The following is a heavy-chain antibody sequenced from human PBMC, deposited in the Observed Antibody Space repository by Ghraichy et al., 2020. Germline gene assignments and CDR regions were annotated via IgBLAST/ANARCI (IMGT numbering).Heavy chain of an antibody. D-gene: IGHD2-15*01. J-gene: IGHJ5*02. Sequence: SETLSLTCTVSGGSISSSSYYWGWIRQPPGKGLEWIGSIYYSGSTYYNPSLKSRVTISVDTSKNQFSLKLSSVTAADTAVYYCARHLLRLGYCSGGSCYLNWFDPWGQGTLVTVSS. CDR1: GGSISSSSYY. CDR2: IYYSGST. V-gene: IGHV4-39*01. CDR3: ARHLLRLGYCSGGSCYLNWFDP.